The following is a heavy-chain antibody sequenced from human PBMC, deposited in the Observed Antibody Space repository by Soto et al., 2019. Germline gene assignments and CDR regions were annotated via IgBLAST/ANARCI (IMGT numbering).Heavy chain of an antibody. V-gene: IGHV3-33*01. CDR1: GFTFSSYG. J-gene: IGHJ4*02. CDR2: IWYDGSNK. CDR3: ARDSDDYGGNPGDY. D-gene: IGHD4-17*01. Sequence: QVQLVESGGGVVQPGRSLRLSCAASGFTFSSYGMHWVRQAPGKGLEWVAVIWYDGSNKYYEDSVKGRFTISRDNSKNTLYLQMNSLRAEDTAVYYCARDSDDYGGNPGDYWGQGTLVTVSS.